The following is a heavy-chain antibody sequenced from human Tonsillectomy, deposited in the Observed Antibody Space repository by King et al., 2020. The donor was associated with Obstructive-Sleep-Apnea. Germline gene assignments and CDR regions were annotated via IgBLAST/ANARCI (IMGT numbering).Heavy chain of an antibody. Sequence: VQLVESGGGLVQPGGSLRLSCAASGFTFITYSMNWVRQAPGKGLEWVSYISTSDNTIYYADSVKGRFTISGDNAKNSLYLQMNSLRAEDTALYYCARDRTYCNGDCYSAFDIWGQGTMVIVSS. CDR3: ARDRTYCNGDCYSAFDI. D-gene: IGHD2-21*02. CDR2: ISTSDNTI. J-gene: IGHJ3*02. CDR1: GFTFITYS. V-gene: IGHV3-48*04.